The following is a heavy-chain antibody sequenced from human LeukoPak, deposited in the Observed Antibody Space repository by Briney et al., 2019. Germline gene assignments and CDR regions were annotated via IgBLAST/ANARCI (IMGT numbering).Heavy chain of an antibody. J-gene: IGHJ4*02. CDR2: ISYDGSNK. CDR1: GFTFSSYA. CDR3: AREFSGILDY. V-gene: IGHV3-30*04. Sequence: PGGSLRLSCAASGFTFSSYAMHWVRQAPGKGLEWVAVISYDGSNKYYADSVKGRFTISRDNSKNTPYLQMNSLGAEDTAVYYCAREFSGILDYWGQGTLVTVSS.